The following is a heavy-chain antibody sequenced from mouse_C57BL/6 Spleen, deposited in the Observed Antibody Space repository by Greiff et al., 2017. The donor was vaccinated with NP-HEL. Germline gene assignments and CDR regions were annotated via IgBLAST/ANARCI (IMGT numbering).Heavy chain of an antibody. V-gene: IGHV1-52*01. D-gene: IGHD3-2*02. Sequence: QVQLQQPGAELVRPGSSVKLSCKASGYTFTSYWMHWVKQRPIQGLEWIGNIDPYDSETHYNQKFKDKATLTVDKSSSTAYMQLSSLTSEDSAVYYCARWGDSSCYVGYAMDYWGQGTSVTVSS. CDR2: IDPYDSET. J-gene: IGHJ4*01. CDR1: GYTFTSYW. CDR3: ARWGDSSCYVGYAMDY.